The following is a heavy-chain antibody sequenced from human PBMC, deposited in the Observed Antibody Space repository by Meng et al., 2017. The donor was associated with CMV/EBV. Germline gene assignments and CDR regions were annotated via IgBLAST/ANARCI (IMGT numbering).Heavy chain of an antibody. CDR1: GGSISRYY. V-gene: IGHV4-4*07. D-gene: IGHD6-19*01. Sequence: VQRKGSVPGRVNPSETLSLPCTVSGGSISRYYWSWIRQPAGKGLEWIGRIYTSGSTNYNPSLKSRVTMSVDTSKNQFSLKLSSVTAADTAVYYCARDSSGWYPHFDYWGQGTLVTVSS. CDR3: ARDSSGWYPHFDY. J-gene: IGHJ4*02. CDR2: IYTSGST.